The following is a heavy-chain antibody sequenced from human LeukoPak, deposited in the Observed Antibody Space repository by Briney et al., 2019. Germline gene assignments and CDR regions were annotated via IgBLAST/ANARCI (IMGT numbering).Heavy chain of an antibody. V-gene: IGHV3-74*01. CDR2: INSDGSGT. Sequence: GGSLRLSCEASGFTLNTYWMYWVRQAPGKGLLWVLRINSDGSGTTYADSVKGRFSISRDNAKNTLFLHMNSLRAEDTGVYYCARGINSGWYSPGIDYWGQGTLVTVYS. D-gene: IGHD6-19*01. CDR3: ARGINSGWYSPGIDY. CDR1: GFTLNTYW. J-gene: IGHJ4*02.